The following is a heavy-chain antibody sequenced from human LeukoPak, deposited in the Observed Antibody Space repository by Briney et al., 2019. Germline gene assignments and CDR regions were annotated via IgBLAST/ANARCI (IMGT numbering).Heavy chain of an antibody. V-gene: IGHV4-30-4*01. D-gene: IGHD6-13*01. Sequence: SETLSLTCTVSGGSVSSGDYYWSWIRQPPGKGLEWIGYIYYSGSTYYNSSLKSRVTISVDTSKNQFSLKLSSVTAADTAVYYCARTYSSSWYGASDAFDIWGQGTMVTVSS. J-gene: IGHJ3*02. CDR1: GGSVSSGDYY. CDR2: IYYSGST. CDR3: ARTYSSSWYGASDAFDI.